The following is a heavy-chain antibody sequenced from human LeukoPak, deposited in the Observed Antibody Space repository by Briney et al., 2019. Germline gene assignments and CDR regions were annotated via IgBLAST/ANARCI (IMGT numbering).Heavy chain of an antibody. D-gene: IGHD3-3*01. V-gene: IGHV3-49*04. CDR3: TREGYDFWSYYFDY. CDR2: IRSKAYGGTT. Sequence: GRSLRLSCTASGFTFGDYAMSWVRQAPGKGLEWVGFIRSKAYGGTTEYAASVKGRFTISRDDSKSIAYLQMNSLKTEDTAVYHCTREGYDFWSYYFDYWGQGTLVTVSS. CDR1: GFTFGDYA. J-gene: IGHJ4*02.